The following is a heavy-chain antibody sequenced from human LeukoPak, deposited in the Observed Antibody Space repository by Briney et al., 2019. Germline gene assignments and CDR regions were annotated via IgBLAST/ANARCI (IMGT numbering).Heavy chain of an antibody. Sequence: RASVKVSCKASGYTFTSYFIHWVRQAPGQGLEWMGGIIPIFGTANYAQKFQGRVTITADESTSTAYMELSSLRSEDTAVYYCARLPRGSYLGYYYYYYGMDVWGQGTTVTVSS. CDR3: ARLPRGSYLGYYYYYYGMDV. D-gene: IGHD1-26*01. CDR1: GYTFTSYF. J-gene: IGHJ6*02. V-gene: IGHV1-69*13. CDR2: IIPIFGTA.